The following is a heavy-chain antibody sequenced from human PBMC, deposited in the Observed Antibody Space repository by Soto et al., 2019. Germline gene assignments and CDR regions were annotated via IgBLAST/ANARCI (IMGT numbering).Heavy chain of an antibody. CDR2: ISYDGSTK. CDR3: AKVPDEYSAWYTGAYFDY. V-gene: IGHV3-30*18. Sequence: GGSLRLSCAASGFTFSAYDMHWVRQAPGKGLEWVAVISYDGSTKYYTDSVKGRFTISRDNSRNTLYLQMSSLRPEDTAVYYCAKVPDEYSAWYTGAYFDYWGQGTLVTVSS. J-gene: IGHJ4*02. CDR1: GFTFSAYD. D-gene: IGHD5-18*01.